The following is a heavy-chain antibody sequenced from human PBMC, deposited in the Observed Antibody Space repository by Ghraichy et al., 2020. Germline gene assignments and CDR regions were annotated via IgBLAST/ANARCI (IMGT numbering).Heavy chain of an antibody. V-gene: IGHV4-59*02. D-gene: IGHD4-17*01. CDR3: ARNLDYGDFLGIDY. Sequence: SETPSLTCTVSGGTVSNYYWSWIRQPPGKGLEWIGYVFYSGSTNYNPSLKSRLTISVDTAKNQFSLKLNSVTAADTAVYYCARNLDYGDFLGIDYWGQGTLVTVS. CDR1: GGTVSNYY. CDR2: VFYSGST. J-gene: IGHJ4*02.